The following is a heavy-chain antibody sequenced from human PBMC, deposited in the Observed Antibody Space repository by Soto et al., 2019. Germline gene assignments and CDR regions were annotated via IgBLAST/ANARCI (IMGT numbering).Heavy chain of an antibody. D-gene: IGHD6-19*01. CDR1: GFTFSDYA. CDR2: VSHDGRNT. J-gene: IGHJ4*02. CDR3: AKGGRQWLVTSDFNY. V-gene: IGHV3-30*18. Sequence: VQLVESGGGVVQPGRSLRLSCAASGFTFSDYAMHWVRQAPGKGLEWVAVVSHDGRNTHYADSVKGRFTISRDSSKNPVSLEMTSLRAEATAVYYWAKGGRQWLVTSDFNYWGQGALVTVSS.